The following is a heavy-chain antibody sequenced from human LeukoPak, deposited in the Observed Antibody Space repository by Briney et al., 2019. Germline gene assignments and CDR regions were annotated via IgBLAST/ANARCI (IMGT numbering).Heavy chain of an antibody. J-gene: IGHJ1*01. V-gene: IGHV1-69*13. CDR1: GGTFSSYA. CDR3: ARDSSEFRSLIPH. Sequence: GASVKVSCKASGGTFSSYAISWVRQAPGQGLEWMGGITPMFGTAKYAQKFQGRVTITADESTSTADMELNSLRSEDTAVYYCARDSSEFRSLIPHWGRGTLVTVSS. D-gene: IGHD2-21*01. CDR2: ITPMFGTA.